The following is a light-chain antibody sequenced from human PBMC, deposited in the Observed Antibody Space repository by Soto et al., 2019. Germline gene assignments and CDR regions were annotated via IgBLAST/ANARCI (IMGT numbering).Light chain of an antibody. V-gene: IGKV1-5*01. Sequence: DIQMTQSPSTLFASVGDRVTITCRASQSISSWLAWYQQKPGKAPKLLIYDASSLESGVPSRFSGSGSGTEFTLTISSLEPEDFAVYYCQQRSNWPVTFGPGTKVDI. CDR3: QQRSNWPVT. CDR1: QSISSW. CDR2: DAS. J-gene: IGKJ3*01.